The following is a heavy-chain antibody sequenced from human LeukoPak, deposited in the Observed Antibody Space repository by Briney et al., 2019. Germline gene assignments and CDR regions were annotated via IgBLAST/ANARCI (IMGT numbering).Heavy chain of an antibody. CDR1: GFTFNNYA. J-gene: IGHJ5*01. D-gene: IGHD2-2*01. Sequence: GGSLRLSCAASGFTFNNYAMSWVRQAPGKGLEWVSAISASGGTTYYADSVKGRFTISRDNSENTLLLQMNSLRAEDTAVYYCAKEPREYCSSTSCPNWFDSWGQGTLVTVSS. CDR2: ISASGGTT. CDR3: AKEPREYCSSTSCPNWFDS. V-gene: IGHV3-23*01.